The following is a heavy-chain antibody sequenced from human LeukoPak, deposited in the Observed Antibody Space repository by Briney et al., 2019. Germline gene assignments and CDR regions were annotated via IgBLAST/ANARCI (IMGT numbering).Heavy chain of an antibody. Sequence: GGSLRLSRAASGFTFSSYAMSWVRQAPGKGLEWVSAISGSGGSTYYADSVKGRFTISRDNSKNTLYLQMNSLRAEDTAVYYCANGGRGAGYDFWSGPDAFDIWGQGTMVTVSS. J-gene: IGHJ3*02. CDR2: ISGSGGST. D-gene: IGHD3-3*01. V-gene: IGHV3-23*01. CDR1: GFTFSSYA. CDR3: ANGGRGAGYDFWSGPDAFDI.